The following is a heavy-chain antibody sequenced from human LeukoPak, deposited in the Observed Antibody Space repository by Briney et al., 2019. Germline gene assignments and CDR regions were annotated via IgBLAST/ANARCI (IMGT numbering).Heavy chain of an antibody. Sequence: AGGSLRPSCAASGFTFSSYAMSWVRQAPGKGLEWVSAISGSGGSTYYADSVKGRFTISRDNSKNTLYLQMNSLRAEDTAVYYCAKDRAAMVTRFDYWGQGTLVTVSS. J-gene: IGHJ4*02. CDR3: AKDRAAMVTRFDY. D-gene: IGHD5-18*01. V-gene: IGHV3-23*01. CDR1: GFTFSSYA. CDR2: ISGSGGST.